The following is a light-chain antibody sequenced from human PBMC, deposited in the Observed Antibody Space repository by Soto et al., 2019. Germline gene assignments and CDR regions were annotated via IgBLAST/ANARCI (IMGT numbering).Light chain of an antibody. J-gene: IGKJ4*01. CDR2: GAS. CDR3: QQRSNWPPVT. Sequence: EIVMTQSPATLSVSPGERATLSCRASQSVSNNLAWYQQKPGQAPRLLIYGASTRATGIPARFSGGGSGTEFTLTISSLEPEDFGVYYCQQRSNWPPVTFGGGTKVDIK. CDR1: QSVSNN. V-gene: IGKV3-15*01.